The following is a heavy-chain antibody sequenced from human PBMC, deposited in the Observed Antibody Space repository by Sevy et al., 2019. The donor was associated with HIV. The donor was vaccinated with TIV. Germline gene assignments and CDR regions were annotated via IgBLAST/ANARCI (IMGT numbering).Heavy chain of an antibody. Sequence: SETLSLTCTVSGGSISSYYWSWIRQPAGKGLERIGRIYTRGSTNYNPSLKSRVTMSVDTSKNQFSLKLSSVTAADTAVYYCAGCLVGALGYDYYGMDVWGQGTTVTVSS. CDR2: IYTRGST. V-gene: IGHV4-4*07. J-gene: IGHJ6*02. CDR3: AGCLVGALGYDYYGMDV. CDR1: GGSISSYY. D-gene: IGHD1-26*01.